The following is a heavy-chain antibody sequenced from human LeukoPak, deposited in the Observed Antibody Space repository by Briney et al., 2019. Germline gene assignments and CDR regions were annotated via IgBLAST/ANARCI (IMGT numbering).Heavy chain of an antibody. CDR1: GGSISSYY. V-gene: IGHV4-59*12. CDR2: IYYSGST. CDR3: AREEIIMVRGVIHYFDY. J-gene: IGHJ4*02. D-gene: IGHD3-10*01. Sequence: PSETLSLTCTVSGGSISSYYWSWIRQPPGKGLEWIGYIYYSGSTNYNPSLKSRVTISVDTSKNQFSLKLSSVTAADTAVYYCAREEIIMVRGVIHYFDYWGQGTLVTVSS.